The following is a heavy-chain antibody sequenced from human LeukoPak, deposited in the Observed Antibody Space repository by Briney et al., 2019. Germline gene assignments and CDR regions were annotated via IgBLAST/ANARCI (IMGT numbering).Heavy chain of an antibody. CDR1: GFTFSSYA. CDR2: INTDGSST. D-gene: IGHD6-13*01. CDR3: ASTYSSSRPLDI. Sequence: GGSLRLSCAASGFTFSSYAMHWVRQAPGKGLVWVSRINTDGSSTSYADSVKGRFTISRDNAKNTLYLQMNSLRAEDTAVYYCASTYSSSRPLDIWGQGTMVTVSS. J-gene: IGHJ3*02. V-gene: IGHV3-74*01.